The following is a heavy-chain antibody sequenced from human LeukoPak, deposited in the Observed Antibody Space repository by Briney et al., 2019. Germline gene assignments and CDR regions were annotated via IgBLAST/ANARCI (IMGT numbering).Heavy chain of an antibody. Sequence: PSETLSLTCTVSGGSINSYYWSWIRQPPGKGPEWIGYIHYSGSTNYNPSLKSRVTISVDTSKNQFSLKLSSVTAADTAVYYCARVRDRSGYFYDFDYWGQGTLVTVSS. J-gene: IGHJ4*02. CDR2: IHYSGST. CDR3: ARVRDRSGYFYDFDY. V-gene: IGHV4-59*01. D-gene: IGHD3-22*01. CDR1: GGSINSYY.